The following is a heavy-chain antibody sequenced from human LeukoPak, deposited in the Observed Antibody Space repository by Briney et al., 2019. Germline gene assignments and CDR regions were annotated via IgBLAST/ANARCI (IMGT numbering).Heavy chain of an antibody. J-gene: IGHJ4*02. CDR2: ISGSGSTI. CDR1: GFTFSSYE. CDR3: ASLKDVDY. Sequence: GGSLRLSCAASGFTFSSYEMNWVRQAPGKGLEWVSYISGSGSTIYYADSVKGRFTISRDNAKNSLYLQMSSLRAEDTAVYYCASLKDVDYWGQGTLVTVSS. D-gene: IGHD2-15*01. V-gene: IGHV3-48*03.